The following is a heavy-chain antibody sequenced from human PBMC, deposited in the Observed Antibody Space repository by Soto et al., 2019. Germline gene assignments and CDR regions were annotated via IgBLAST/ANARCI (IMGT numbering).Heavy chain of an antibody. Sequence: QVQLVQSGAEVKKPGASVKVSCKASGYTFTSYGISWARQAPGQGLEWMGWISAYNGNTNYAQKLQGRVTMTTDTSKSTAYMELRSLRSDDTAVYYCARGRDYGDYGYYGMDVWGQGTTVTVSS. CDR1: GYTFTSYG. J-gene: IGHJ6*02. CDR3: ARGRDYGDYGYYGMDV. CDR2: ISAYNGNT. D-gene: IGHD4-17*01. V-gene: IGHV1-18*04.